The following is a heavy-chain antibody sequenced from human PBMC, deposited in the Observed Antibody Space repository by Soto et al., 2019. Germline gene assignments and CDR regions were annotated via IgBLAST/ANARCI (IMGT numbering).Heavy chain of an antibody. J-gene: IGHJ3*02. V-gene: IGHV1-8*01. D-gene: IGHD2-2*01. CDR1: GYTFTSYD. Sequence: RASVKVSCKASGYTFTSYDINWVRQATGQGLEWMGWMNPNSGNTGYAQKFQGRVTMTRNTSISTAYMELSSLRSEDTAVYYCARGREYCSSTSCYGEAAFDIWGQGTMVTVSS. CDR2: MNPNSGNT. CDR3: ARGREYCSSTSCYGEAAFDI.